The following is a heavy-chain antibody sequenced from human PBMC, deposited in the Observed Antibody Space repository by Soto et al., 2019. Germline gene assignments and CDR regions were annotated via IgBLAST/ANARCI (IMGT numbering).Heavy chain of an antibody. Sequence: WGSMRLSCAASGFTFSNYNMNWVRKAPGKGLEWVSYISSRSSTIYYADSVKGRFTISRDNAKNSLYLQMNSLRDEDTAVYYCARDCGKGYGMDVWGQGTTVTVSS. CDR1: GFTFSNYN. J-gene: IGHJ6*02. V-gene: IGHV3-48*02. CDR2: ISSRSSTI. CDR3: ARDCGKGYGMDV.